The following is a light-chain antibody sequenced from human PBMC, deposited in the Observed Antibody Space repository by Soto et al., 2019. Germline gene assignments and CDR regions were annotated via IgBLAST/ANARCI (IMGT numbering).Light chain of an antibody. V-gene: IGKV3-15*01. J-gene: IGKJ2*01. CDR3: QQYNNWPYT. CDR1: QSVSSN. CDR2: GAS. Sequence: EIVMTQSPATLSVSPGERATLSYRASQSVSSNLAWYQQKPGQAPRLLIYGASTRATGLPARFSGSGSGTYFTLTISSLQSEDFAVYYCQQYNNWPYTFGQGTKLEIK.